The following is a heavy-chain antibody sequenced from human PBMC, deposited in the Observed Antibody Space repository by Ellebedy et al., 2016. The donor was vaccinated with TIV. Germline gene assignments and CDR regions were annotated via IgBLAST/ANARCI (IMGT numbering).Heavy chain of an antibody. Sequence: AASVKVSCKASGGTFSSYTISWVRQAPGQGLEWMGGIMPIFGAADYAQKFQGRVTITADESTSTAYLELSSLRSEDTAVDYCARDQRTAAGLLGYWGQGTLVTVSS. V-gene: IGHV1-69*13. CDR3: ARDQRTAAGLLGY. D-gene: IGHD6-13*01. J-gene: IGHJ4*02. CDR1: GGTFSSYT. CDR2: IMPIFGAA.